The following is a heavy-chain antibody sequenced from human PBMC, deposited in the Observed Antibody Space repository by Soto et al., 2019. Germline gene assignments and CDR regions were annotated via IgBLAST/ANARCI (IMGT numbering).Heavy chain of an antibody. Sequence: SETLSLTCTVSGGSISNYYWSWIRQPPGKGLEWIGYIYYSGSTNYNPSLKSRVTISVDNSKNTLSLQMNSLTAEDTAVYYCGRGTASCLDYWGQGTLVTVSS. CDR2: IYYSGST. V-gene: IGHV4-59*12. CDR1: GGSISNYY. CDR3: GRGTASCLDY. J-gene: IGHJ4*02. D-gene: IGHD5-18*01.